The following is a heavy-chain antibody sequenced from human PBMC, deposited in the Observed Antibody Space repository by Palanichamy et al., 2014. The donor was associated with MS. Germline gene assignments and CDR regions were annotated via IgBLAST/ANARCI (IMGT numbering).Heavy chain of an antibody. V-gene: IGHV3-7*01. Sequence: EMQVVESGGGLVQPGGSLRLSCAASGFTFSDHWMIWVRQSPGKGLEWVAKANPDGKVLSYADPVEGRFTISRDNAKNSLFLQMNSLRAEDTALYYCARDSRWSFDPWGQGTLVTVSS. CDR1: GFTFSDHW. D-gene: IGHD4-23*01. CDR2: ANPDGKVL. CDR3: ARDSRWSFDP. J-gene: IGHJ5*02.